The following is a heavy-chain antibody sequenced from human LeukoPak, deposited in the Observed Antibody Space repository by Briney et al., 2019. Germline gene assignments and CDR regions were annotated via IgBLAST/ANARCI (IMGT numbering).Heavy chain of an antibody. J-gene: IGHJ6*03. CDR2: INHSGST. D-gene: IGHD6-19*01. Sequence: SETLSLTCAVYGGSFSGYYWSWIRQPPGKGLEWIGEINHSGSTNYNPSLKSRVTISVDTSKNQFSLKLSSVTAADTAVYYCARGSAVAGRPFYYYYYMDVWAKGPRSPSP. V-gene: IGHV4-34*01. CDR3: ARGSAVAGRPFYYYYYMDV. CDR1: GGSFSGYY.